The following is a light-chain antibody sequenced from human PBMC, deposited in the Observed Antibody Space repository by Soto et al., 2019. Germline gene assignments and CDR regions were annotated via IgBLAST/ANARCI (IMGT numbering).Light chain of an antibody. Sequence: IVMTQSPATLSLSPGKRATLSCGSSQSINTELAWYQQKPGKAPRLLIYGASTRDTGITTRFSGSGFGTEFTLAISSLQSEDFAVYYCQQYNNWPLTVGGGTKVDSK. V-gene: IGKV3-15*01. CDR2: GAS. CDR3: QQYNNWPLT. CDR1: QSINTE. J-gene: IGKJ4*02.